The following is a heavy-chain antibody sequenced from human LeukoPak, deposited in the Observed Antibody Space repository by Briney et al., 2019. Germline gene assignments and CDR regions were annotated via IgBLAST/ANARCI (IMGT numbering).Heavy chain of an antibody. V-gene: IGHV4-59*08. CDR1: GGSISSYY. Sequence: SETLSLTCTVSGGSISSYYWSWIRQPPGKGLEWIGYIYYSGSTNYNPSLKSRVTISVDTSKNQFPLKLSSVTAADTAVYYCARRHSSGWFPHFDYWGQGTLVTVSS. D-gene: IGHD6-19*01. CDR3: ARRHSSGWFPHFDY. CDR2: IYYSGST. J-gene: IGHJ4*02.